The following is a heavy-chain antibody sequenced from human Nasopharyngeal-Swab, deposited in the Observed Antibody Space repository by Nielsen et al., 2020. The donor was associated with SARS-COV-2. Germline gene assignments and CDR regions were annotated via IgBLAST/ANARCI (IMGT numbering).Heavy chain of an antibody. V-gene: IGHV1-46*01. Sequence: ASVKVSCKASGYTFPTFYMHWVRQAPGQGLEWMGIINLSSGSTSYAQKFEGRVTVTRDTSTSTVYMGLSSLRSEDTAVYYCARGPEVDLLRVDFWGQGTLVTVSS. CDR1: GYTFPTFY. J-gene: IGHJ4*02. CDR2: INLSSGST. CDR3: ARGPEVDLLRVDF. D-gene: IGHD1-26*01.